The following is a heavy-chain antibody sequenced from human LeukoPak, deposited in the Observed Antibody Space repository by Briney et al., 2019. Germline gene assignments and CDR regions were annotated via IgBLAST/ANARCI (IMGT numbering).Heavy chain of an antibody. CDR3: ARDASGAFDI. CDR2: ISAYNGNT. J-gene: IGHJ3*02. V-gene: IGHV1-18*01. Sequence: ASVTVSFKGSGYTFTNYGISWVRQAPGQGLEGVGWISAYNGNTKYTQKLQGRVTMTTDTSTSTAYMELRSLRSDDTAVYYCARDASGAFDIWGQGTMVTVSS. CDR1: GYTFTNYG.